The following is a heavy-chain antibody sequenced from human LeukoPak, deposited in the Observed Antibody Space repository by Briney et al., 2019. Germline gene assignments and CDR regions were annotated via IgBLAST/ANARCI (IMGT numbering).Heavy chain of an antibody. Sequence: PGGSLRLSCAASGFTVITNDMTWVRQAPGKGLEWVSVIYSDGNTNYADSVQGPFTISPDKSKNTLYLEMNSLSPDDTAVYYCARGVEPLAANTLAYWGQGTLVTVSS. D-gene: IGHD1-14*01. V-gene: IGHV3-53*01. CDR1: GFTVITND. CDR3: ARGVEPLAANTLAY. CDR2: IYSDGNT. J-gene: IGHJ4*02.